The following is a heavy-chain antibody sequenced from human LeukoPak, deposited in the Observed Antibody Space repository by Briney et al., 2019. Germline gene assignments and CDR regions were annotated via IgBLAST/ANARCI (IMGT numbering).Heavy chain of an antibody. CDR3: ARESVLLWFGESQGGFHDAFDI. J-gene: IGHJ3*02. D-gene: IGHD3-10*01. CDR2: MNPNSGNT. CDR1: GYSFTSYD. V-gene: IGHV1-8*03. Sequence: GASVKVSCKASGYSFTSYDINWVRQATGQGLEWMGWMNPNSGNTGYAQKFQGRVTITRNTSTSTAYMELSSLRPEDTAVYYCARESVLLWFGESQGGFHDAFDIWGQGTMVTVSS.